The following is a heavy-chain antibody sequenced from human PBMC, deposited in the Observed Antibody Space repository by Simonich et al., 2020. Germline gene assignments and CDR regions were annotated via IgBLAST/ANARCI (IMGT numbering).Heavy chain of an antibody. CDR2: ISSSSSYI. CDR3: AREQARGGAFDI. Sequence: EVQLVESGGGLVKPGGSLRLSCAASGFTFSSYSMNWVRQAPGKGLGWVLSISSSSSYIYYADSVKGRFTISRDNAKNSLYLQMNSLRAEDTAVYYCAREQARGGAFDIWGQGTMVTVSS. D-gene: IGHD3-16*01. CDR1: GFTFSSYS. V-gene: IGHV3-21*01. J-gene: IGHJ3*02.